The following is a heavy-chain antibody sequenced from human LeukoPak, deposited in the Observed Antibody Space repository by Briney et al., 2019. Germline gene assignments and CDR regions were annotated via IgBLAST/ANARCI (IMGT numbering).Heavy chain of an antibody. CDR2: ISSSGSII. Sequence: GGSLRLSCAASGFTFSSHEMNWVRQAPGRGPEWVSYISSSGSIINQADSVKGRFTISRDNAKKSLYLQMKNLRAEDTAVYYCARGTTFQDWGQGTLVTVSS. CDR3: ARGTTFQD. J-gene: IGHJ1*01. D-gene: IGHD4-11*01. V-gene: IGHV3-48*03. CDR1: GFTFSSHE.